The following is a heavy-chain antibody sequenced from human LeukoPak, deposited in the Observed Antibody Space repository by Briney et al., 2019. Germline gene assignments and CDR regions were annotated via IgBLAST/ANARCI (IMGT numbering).Heavy chain of an antibody. CDR1: GFTFSNYG. D-gene: IGHD6-6*01. CDR3: AKDPRPRSRSSPADY. Sequence: GGSLRLSCAASGFTFSNYGMHWVRQAPGKGLEWVALIYYDGSNKYYADSVKGRFTISRDNSKNTLYMRMSSLRAEDTAVYYCAKDPRPRSRSSPADYWGQGTLVTVSS. J-gene: IGHJ4*02. V-gene: IGHV3-30*18. CDR2: IYYDGSNK.